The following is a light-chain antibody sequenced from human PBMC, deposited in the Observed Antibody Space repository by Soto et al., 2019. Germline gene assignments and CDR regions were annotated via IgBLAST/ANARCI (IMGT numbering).Light chain of an antibody. CDR3: GTWDTSLSAVV. Sequence: QAVVTQPPSVSAAPGQKVTISCSGSSSNIGKNYVSWYQRLPGTAPKLLIYDNNERSSGIPDRFSGSKSGTSATLGIAGLQTGDAADYYCGTWDTSLSAVVFGGGTKLTVL. CDR2: DNN. J-gene: IGLJ2*01. CDR1: SSNIGKNY. V-gene: IGLV1-51*01.